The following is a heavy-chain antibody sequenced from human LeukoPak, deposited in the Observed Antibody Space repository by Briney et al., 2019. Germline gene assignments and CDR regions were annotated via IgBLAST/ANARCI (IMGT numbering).Heavy chain of an antibody. Sequence: GGSLRLSCAASGFIFRNYAMLWVRQAPGKGLEWVALISSDGSNKHYADSVQGRFTISRDNSRNTLYVQVNSLRLEDTAVYYCAREGGLAAAGNNWFDPWGQGTLVTVSS. V-gene: IGHV3-30-3*01. CDR3: AREGGLAAAGNNWFDP. CDR2: ISSDGSNK. J-gene: IGHJ5*02. D-gene: IGHD6-13*01. CDR1: GFIFRNYA.